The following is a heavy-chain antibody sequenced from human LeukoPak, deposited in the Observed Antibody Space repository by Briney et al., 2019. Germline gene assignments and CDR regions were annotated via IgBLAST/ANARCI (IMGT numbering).Heavy chain of an antibody. V-gene: IGHV4-39*07. CDR1: GGSISSSSYY. D-gene: IGHD7-27*01. CDR3: ARVTGDSLAFDY. Sequence: SETLSLTCTVSGGSISSSSYYWGWIRQPPGKGLEWIGSIYYSGSTYYNPSLKSRVTISVDTSKNQFSLKLSSVTAADTAVYYCARVTGDSLAFDYWGQGTLVTVSS. CDR2: IYYSGST. J-gene: IGHJ4*02.